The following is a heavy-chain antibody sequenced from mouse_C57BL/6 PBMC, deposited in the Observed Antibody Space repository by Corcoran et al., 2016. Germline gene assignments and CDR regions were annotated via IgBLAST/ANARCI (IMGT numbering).Heavy chain of an antibody. CDR1: GYTFTDYY. CDR2: IYPGSGNT. V-gene: IGHV1-76*01. CDR3: ARYYYGAFHFDY. J-gene: IGHJ2*01. Sequence: QVQLKQSGAELVRPGASVKLSCKASGYTFTDYYINWVKQRPGQGLEWIARIYPGSGNTYYNEKFKGKATLTAEKSSSTAYMQLSSLTSEDSAVYFCARYYYGAFHFDYWGQGTTLTVSS. D-gene: IGHD1-1*01.